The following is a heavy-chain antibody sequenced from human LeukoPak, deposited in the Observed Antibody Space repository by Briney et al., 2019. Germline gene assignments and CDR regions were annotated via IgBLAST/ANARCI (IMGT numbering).Heavy chain of an antibody. J-gene: IGHJ5*02. CDR2: IYASGNT. CDR1: NGSISSYF. V-gene: IGHV4-4*07. Sequence: AETLSLTCSVSNGSISSYFWSWIRQPAGKGLEWIGRIYASGNTNYNPSLKSRVTMSVDTSKNQFSLKLSSVTAADTAVYYCARGKTPLEAIPFDPWGQGTLVTVSS. CDR3: ARGKTPLEAIPFDP. D-gene: IGHD2-2*02.